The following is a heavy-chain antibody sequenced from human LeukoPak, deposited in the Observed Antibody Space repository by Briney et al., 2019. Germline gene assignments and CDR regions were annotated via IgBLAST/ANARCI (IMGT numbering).Heavy chain of an antibody. CDR2: INPNSGGT. D-gene: IGHD6-19*01. CDR1: GYTFTGYY. Sequence: ASVKVSCKASGYTFTGYYMHWVRQAPGQGLEWMGWINPNSGGTNYAQKFQGRVTMTRDTSISTAYMELSRLRSEDTAVYYCATVTSGWPPEDYWGQGTLVTVSS. J-gene: IGHJ4*02. CDR3: ATVTSGWPPEDY. V-gene: IGHV1-2*02.